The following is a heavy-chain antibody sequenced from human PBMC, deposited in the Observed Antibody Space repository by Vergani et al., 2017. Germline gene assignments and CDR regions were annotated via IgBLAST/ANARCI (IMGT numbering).Heavy chain of an antibody. V-gene: IGHV1-69*06. Sequence: QVQLVQSGAEVKKPGSSVKVSCKASGGTFSSYAISWVRQAPGQGLEWMGGSIPIFGTANYAQKFQGRVTITADKSTSTAYMELRSLRSEDTAVYYCARSTDKLPQVSWYFDYWGQGTLVTVSS. D-gene: IGHD2-15*01. CDR2: SIPIFGTA. CDR3: ARSTDKLPQVSWYFDY. CDR1: GGTFSSYA. J-gene: IGHJ4*02.